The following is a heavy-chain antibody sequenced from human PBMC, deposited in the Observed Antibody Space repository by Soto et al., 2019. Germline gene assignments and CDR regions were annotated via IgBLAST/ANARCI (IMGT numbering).Heavy chain of an antibody. CDR2: ISYDGNNK. V-gene: IGHV3-30-3*01. CDR1: GFPFSAEA. D-gene: IGHD6-13*01. Sequence: QVQLVESGGGVVQPGNSLRLSCAGSGFPFSAEAMHWVRQAPGKGLEWVAAISYDGNNKNHADSVKGRFTVSRDNSKNTLYLQIYRLRPDDTAVYYCARDYSSGWCRDYWGQGSLVTVSS. CDR3: ARDYSSGWCRDY. J-gene: IGHJ4*02.